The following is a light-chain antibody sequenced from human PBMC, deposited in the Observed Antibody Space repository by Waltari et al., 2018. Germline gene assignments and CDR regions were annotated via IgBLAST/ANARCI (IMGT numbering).Light chain of an antibody. CDR3: QTGGHGTWV. Sequence: QLVLTQSPSASASLGASVRLTCTLDSGHSSNIIAWHQQQPEKGPRYLMKVNSDGSHSKGDGIPDRCSGSGSGAGRYLTISSVQSEDEADYYCQTGGHGTWVFGGGTKLTVL. J-gene: IGLJ3*02. CDR2: VNSDGSH. V-gene: IGLV4-69*01. CDR1: SGHSSNI.